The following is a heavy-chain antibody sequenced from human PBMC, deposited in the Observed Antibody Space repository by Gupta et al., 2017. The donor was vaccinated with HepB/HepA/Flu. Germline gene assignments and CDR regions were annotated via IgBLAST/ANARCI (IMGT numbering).Heavy chain of an antibody. CDR3: ARETRMNCGNSCFRGYFEN. J-gene: IGHJ4*02. CDR1: GGSVSSESYY. Sequence: QVQLQESGPGLVKPSETLSLTCTVSGGSVSSESYYWTWIRQPPGKGLEWIGYVYYNGITNYNPSLKSRVTISIDTSKKQFSLKVHSVTAADTAVYYCARETRMNCGNSCFRGYFENWGQGTLVTVSS. CDR2: VYYNGIT. D-gene: IGHD3-10*01. V-gene: IGHV4-61*01.